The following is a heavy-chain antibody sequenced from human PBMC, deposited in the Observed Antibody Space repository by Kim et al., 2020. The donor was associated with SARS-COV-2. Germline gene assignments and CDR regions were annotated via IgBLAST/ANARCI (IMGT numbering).Heavy chain of an antibody. CDR2: ISYDGNKK. CDR1: GFSFSSYG. J-gene: IGHJ6*02. CDR3: AKGRAGPDPTNYYYYYGLDV. V-gene: IGHV3-30*18. D-gene: IGHD3-10*01. Sequence: GGSLRLSCAASGFSFSSYGMHWVRQAPGKGLEWVAVISYDGNKKHYADSVKGRFTISRDNSKNTVHLQMNSLRGEDTAVYYCAKGRAGPDPTNYYYYYGLDVWGQGTTVTVSS.